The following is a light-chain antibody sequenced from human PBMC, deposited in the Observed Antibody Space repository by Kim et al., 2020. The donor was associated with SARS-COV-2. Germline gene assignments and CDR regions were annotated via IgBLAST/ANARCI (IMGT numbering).Light chain of an antibody. V-gene: IGKV3-15*01. Sequence: VSPGERATLSCRAGQSVSSNLAWYQQKPGQAPRLLIYGASTRATGIPARFSGSGSGTEFTLTISSLQSEDFAVYYCQQYNNWPPYTFGQGTKLEI. CDR1: QSVSSN. CDR3: QQYNNWPPYT. CDR2: GAS. J-gene: IGKJ2*01.